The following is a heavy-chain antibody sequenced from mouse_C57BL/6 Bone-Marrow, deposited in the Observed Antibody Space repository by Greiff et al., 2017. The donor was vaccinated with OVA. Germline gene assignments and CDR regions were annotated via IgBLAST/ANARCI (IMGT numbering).Heavy chain of an antibody. Sequence: EVKVVESGGGLVQPGGSLSLSCAASGFTFTDYYMSWVRQPPGKALEWLGFIRNKANGYTTEYSASVKGRFTISRDNSQSILYLQMNALRAEDSATYYCARSFYYYGSSYVYYAMDYWGQGTSVTVSS. CDR1: GFTFTDYY. J-gene: IGHJ4*01. D-gene: IGHD1-1*01. CDR2: IRNKANGYTT. V-gene: IGHV7-3*01. CDR3: ARSFYYYGSSYVYYAMDY.